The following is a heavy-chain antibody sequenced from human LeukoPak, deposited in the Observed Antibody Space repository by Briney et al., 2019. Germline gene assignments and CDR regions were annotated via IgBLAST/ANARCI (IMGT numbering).Heavy chain of an antibody. J-gene: IGHJ4*02. CDR2: MNPNSGNT. V-gene: IGHV1-8*01. D-gene: IGHD3-16*02. CDR3: ARGYLYDYIWGSYRFFDY. CDR1: GYTFTSYD. Sequence: ASVKVSCKASGYTFTSYDINWVRRATGQGLEWMGWMNPNSGNTGYAQKFQGRVTMTRNTSISTAYMELSSLRSEDTAVYYCARGYLYDYIWGSYRFFDYWGQGTLVTVSS.